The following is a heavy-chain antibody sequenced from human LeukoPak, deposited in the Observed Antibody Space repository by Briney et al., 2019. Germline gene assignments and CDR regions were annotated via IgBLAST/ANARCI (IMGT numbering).Heavy chain of an antibody. V-gene: IGHV4-4*07. Sequence: SETLSLTCTVSGGSISSYYWGWIRQPAGKGLEWIGRIYTSGSTNYNPSLKSRVTMSVDTSKNQFSLKLSSVTAADTAVYYCARDLFVASSLFFDYWGQGTLVTVPS. CDR1: GGSISSYY. CDR3: ARDLFVASSLFFDY. J-gene: IGHJ4*02. D-gene: IGHD6-13*01. CDR2: IYTSGST.